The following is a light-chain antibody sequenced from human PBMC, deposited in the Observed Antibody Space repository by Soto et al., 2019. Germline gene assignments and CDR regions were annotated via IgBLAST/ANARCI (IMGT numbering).Light chain of an antibody. CDR1: QSVSID. J-gene: IGKJ3*01. V-gene: IGKV3-11*01. Sequence: EVVLTQSPATLSLSPGDRATLSCRASQSVSIDFAWYQQKPGQAPRLLIYDASNRATGIPARFSGSGSGTDFPLTISSLEPEDFAVYYCQHRHNFGPGTKVDIK. CDR3: QHRHN. CDR2: DAS.